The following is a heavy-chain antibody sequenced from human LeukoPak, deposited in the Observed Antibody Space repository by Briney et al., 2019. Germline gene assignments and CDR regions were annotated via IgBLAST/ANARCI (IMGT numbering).Heavy chain of an antibody. J-gene: IGHJ4*02. D-gene: IGHD3-22*01. CDR1: GFTFSSHA. CDR3: AKVMGTSYYYDRYYFDY. CDR2: ISGSGGST. V-gene: IGHV3-23*01. Sequence: PGGSLRLSCAASGFTFSSHAMNWVRQAPGKGLEWVSAISGSGGSTYYADSVKGRFTISRDNSKNTLYLQMNSLRAEDTAVYYCAKVMGTSYYYDRYYFDYWGQGTLVTVSS.